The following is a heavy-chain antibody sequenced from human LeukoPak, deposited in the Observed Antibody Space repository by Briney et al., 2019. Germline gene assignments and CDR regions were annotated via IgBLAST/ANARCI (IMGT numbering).Heavy chain of an antibody. V-gene: IGHV4-34*01. J-gene: IGHJ4*02. CDR2: ISHSGRT. Sequence: PSETLSLTCAVYGGSVSGYYWSWIRQPPGKGLEWIGEISHSGRTNYNPSLKSRVTISVDTSKNQFSLQLSSVTAADTAVYYCARGGLYGLSFFDYWGQGTLVTVSS. D-gene: IGHD2-8*01. CDR1: GGSVSGYY. CDR3: ARGGLYGLSFFDY.